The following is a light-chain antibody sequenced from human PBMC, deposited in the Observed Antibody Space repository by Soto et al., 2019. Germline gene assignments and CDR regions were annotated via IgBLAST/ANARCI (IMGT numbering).Light chain of an antibody. CDR3: QEANNFPYT. V-gene: IGKV1D-12*01. Sequence: DIQMTQSPSSVSASVGDRVTITCRASQDISSWLAWYQQKPGKAPKLLIYAASSLQSGVQSRFSGSGSGTDFPLTISSLQPEDFATYYCQEANNFPYTFGQGTKLEIK. CDR1: QDISSW. CDR2: AAS. J-gene: IGKJ2*01.